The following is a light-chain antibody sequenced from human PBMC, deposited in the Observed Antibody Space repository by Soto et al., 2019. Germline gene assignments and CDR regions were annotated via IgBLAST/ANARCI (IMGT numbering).Light chain of an antibody. CDR1: ISDVGSYNY. J-gene: IGLJ1*01. Sequence: QSALTQPASVSGSPGQSITISCTGTISDVGSYNYVSWYQQYPGKAPKLMIYEVSNRPSGVSDRFSGSKSVNTASLTISGLRAEDEADYYCGSYTTSSNYVFGTVTKLTVL. V-gene: IGLV2-14*01. CDR3: GSYTTSSNYV. CDR2: EVS.